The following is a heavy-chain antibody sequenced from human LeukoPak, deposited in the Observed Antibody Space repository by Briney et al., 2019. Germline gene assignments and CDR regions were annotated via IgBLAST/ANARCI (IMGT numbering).Heavy chain of an antibody. CDR3: ARCHKRFLERLNGMDV. J-gene: IGHJ6*02. Sequence: PGGSLRLSCAASGFTFSSYSMNWVRQAPGKGLEWVSSISSSSSYIYYADSVKGRFTISRDNAKNSLYLQMNSLRAEDTAVYYCARCHKRFLERLNGMDVWGQGTTVTVSS. CDR2: ISSSSSYI. V-gene: IGHV3-21*01. CDR1: GFTFSSYS. D-gene: IGHD3-3*01.